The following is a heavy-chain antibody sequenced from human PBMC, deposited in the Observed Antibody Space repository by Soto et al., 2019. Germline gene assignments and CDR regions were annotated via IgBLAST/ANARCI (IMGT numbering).Heavy chain of an antibody. CDR2: IYYSGST. D-gene: IGHD3-10*01. CDR1: GGSISSGDYY. J-gene: IGHJ3*02. Sequence: SETLSLTCTVSGGSISSGDYYWSWIRQPPGKGLEWIGYIYYSGSTYYNPSLKSRVTISVDTSKNQFSLKLSSVTAADTAVYYCARADTTMVRGVRAFDIWGQGTMVTVSS. V-gene: IGHV4-30-4*01. CDR3: ARADTTMVRGVRAFDI.